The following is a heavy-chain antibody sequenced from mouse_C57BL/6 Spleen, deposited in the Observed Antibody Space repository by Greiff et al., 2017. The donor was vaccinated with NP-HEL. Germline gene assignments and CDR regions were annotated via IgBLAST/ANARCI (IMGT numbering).Heavy chain of an antibody. D-gene: IGHD3-2*02. J-gene: IGHJ4*01. Sequence: VQLKESGAELVRPGASVKLSCTASGFNIKDDYMHWVKQRPEQGLEWIGWIDPENGDTEYASKFQGKATITADTSSNTAYLQLSSLTSEDTAVYYCTLDSSGYPFYAMDYWGQGTSVTVSS. CDR1: GFNIKDDY. CDR2: IDPENGDT. CDR3: TLDSSGYPFYAMDY. V-gene: IGHV14-4*01.